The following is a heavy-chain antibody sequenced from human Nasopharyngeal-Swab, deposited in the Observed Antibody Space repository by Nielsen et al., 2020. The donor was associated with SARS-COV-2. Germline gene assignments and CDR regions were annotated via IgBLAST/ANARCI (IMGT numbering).Heavy chain of an antibody. Sequence: GGSLRLSCTASGFTFTTYAMSWVRQAPGKGLEWVSAISGIGDRTYYADSVQGRFTISRDNSKNTLYLQMNSLRAEDTAVYYCAKRLSCTSTSCYAFDYWGQGTLVTASS. J-gene: IGHJ4*02. D-gene: IGHD2-2*01. CDR2: ISGIGDRT. CDR3: AKRLSCTSTSCYAFDY. CDR1: GFTFTTYA. V-gene: IGHV3-23*01.